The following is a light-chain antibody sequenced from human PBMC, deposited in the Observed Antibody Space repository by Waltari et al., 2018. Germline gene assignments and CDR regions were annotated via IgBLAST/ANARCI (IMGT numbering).Light chain of an antibody. J-gene: IGKJ1*01. V-gene: IGKV3-15*01. CDR2: GAS. Sequence: EIVMTQSPGTLSVSPGERVTLSCGASQSVSSKLAWYQHKPGQAPRLLIYGASTRATGIPARFSGSGSGTEFTLTISSLQSEDFAVYYCQQYNDWPPLTFGQGTKVEMK. CDR1: QSVSSK. CDR3: QQYNDWPPLT.